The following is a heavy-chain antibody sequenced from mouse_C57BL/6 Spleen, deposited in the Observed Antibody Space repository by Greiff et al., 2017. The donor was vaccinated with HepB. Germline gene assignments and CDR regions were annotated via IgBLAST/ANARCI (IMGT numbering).Heavy chain of an antibody. CDR3: TRTGSDCFDY. Sequence: VQLQQSGAELVRPGASVKLSCTASGFNIKDYYMHWVKQRPEQGLEWIGRIDPEGGDTEYAPKFQGKATLTADTSSNTAYLQLSSLTSEDTAFYYCTRTGSDCFDYRGQGTPLTVSP. CDR1: GFNIKDYY. J-gene: IGHJ2*01. CDR2: IDPEGGDT. D-gene: IGHD4-1*01. V-gene: IGHV14-1*01.